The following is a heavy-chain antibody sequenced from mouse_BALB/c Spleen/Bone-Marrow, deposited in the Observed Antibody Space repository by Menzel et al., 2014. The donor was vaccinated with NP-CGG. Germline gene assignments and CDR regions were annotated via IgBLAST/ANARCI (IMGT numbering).Heavy chain of an antibody. V-gene: IGHV1-9*01. CDR2: ILPGSGST. Sequence: VQLQQSGAELMKPGASVKISCRATGYTFSGYWIEWVKQRPGHGLEWIGEILPGSGSTNYNENFKGKATFTADTSSNTAYMQLSSLTSEDSAVYYCARSRDGYYGFANWGQGTLVTVSA. CDR1: GYTFSGYW. CDR3: ARSRDGYYGFAN. J-gene: IGHJ3*01. D-gene: IGHD2-3*01.